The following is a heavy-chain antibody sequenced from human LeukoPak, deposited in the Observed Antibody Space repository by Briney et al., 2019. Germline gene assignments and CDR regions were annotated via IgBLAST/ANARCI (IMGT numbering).Heavy chain of an antibody. CDR3: ATATAYCGGDCPQHPTFFDI. Sequence: ASVKVSCKASGYAFTSYAMNWVRQAPGQGLEWMGWINTNTGNPTYAQGFTGRFVFSLDTSVSTAYLQINSLKAEDTAVYYCATATAYCGGDCPQHPTFFDIWGQGTMVTVSS. CDR2: INTNTGNP. CDR1: GYAFTSYA. V-gene: IGHV7-4-1*02. J-gene: IGHJ3*02. D-gene: IGHD2-21*02.